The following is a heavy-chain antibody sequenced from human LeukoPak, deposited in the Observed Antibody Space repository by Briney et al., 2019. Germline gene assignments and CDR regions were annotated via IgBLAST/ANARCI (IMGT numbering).Heavy chain of an antibody. CDR2: INPSSGGT. J-gene: IGHJ4*02. Sequence: ASVKVSCKASGYTFTGYYIHWVRQAPGQGLEWMGWINPSSGGTNYAQKFQGRVTMTRDTSISTAYMELSRLRSDDTAVYYCARVSWYGSILGYFDYWGQGTLVTVSS. D-gene: IGHD6-13*01. CDR1: GYTFTGYY. CDR3: ARVSWYGSILGYFDY. V-gene: IGHV1-2*02.